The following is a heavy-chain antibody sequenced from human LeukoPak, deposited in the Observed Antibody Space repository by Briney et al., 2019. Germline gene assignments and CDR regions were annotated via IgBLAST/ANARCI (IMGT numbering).Heavy chain of an antibody. Sequence: GRSLRLSCAASGFPFNDYAMHWVRQAPGKGLEWVSGINWNGDDTGYADSVKGRFTISRDNSKNTLYLQMNSLRAEDTAVYYCAKGHGRQAAAGGTWGQGTLVTVSS. J-gene: IGHJ5*02. CDR2: INWNGDDT. CDR1: GFPFNDYA. D-gene: IGHD6-13*01. CDR3: AKGHGRQAAAGGT. V-gene: IGHV3-9*01.